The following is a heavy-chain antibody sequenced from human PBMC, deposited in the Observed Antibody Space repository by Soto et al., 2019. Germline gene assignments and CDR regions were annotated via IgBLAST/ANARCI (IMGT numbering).Heavy chain of an antibody. CDR1: GYTFTSYY. J-gene: IGHJ6*02. CDR3: ARALYGSGSYPITYYYHYGKDV. Sequence: ASVKVSCTASGYTFTSYYMHWVRQAPGQGLEWMGIINPSGGSTSYAQKFQGRVTMTRDTSTSTVYMELSSLRSEDTAVYYSARALYGSGSYPITYYYHYGKDVWGQGTTVTVAS. D-gene: IGHD3-10*01. V-gene: IGHV1-46*01. CDR2: INPSGGST.